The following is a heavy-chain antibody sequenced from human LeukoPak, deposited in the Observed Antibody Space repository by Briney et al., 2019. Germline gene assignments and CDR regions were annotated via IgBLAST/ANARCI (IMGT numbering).Heavy chain of an antibody. CDR1: GFTFSTYG. CDR3: ARASGSYDY. V-gene: IGHV3-33*01. J-gene: IGHJ4*02. Sequence: PGGSLRLSCAASGFTFSTYGMHWVRQAPGKGLEWVAVIWYDGGNKYYADSVKGRFTISRDNSKNTLYLQMNSPRVEDTGVYYCARASGSYDYWGQGTLVTVSS. CDR2: IWYDGGNK. D-gene: IGHD3-10*01.